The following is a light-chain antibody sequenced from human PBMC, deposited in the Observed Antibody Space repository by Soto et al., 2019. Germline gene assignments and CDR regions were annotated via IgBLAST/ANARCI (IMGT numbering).Light chain of an antibody. Sequence: QSALPLTPPAAGVPGPRITLSSTGTSREGCGYKYVGYNHVSLYQQHPAKAPKLMIYEVTKRPSGVPDRFSGSKSGNTASLTVSGLQAEDEADYYCTSYAGSNIYVFGPGTQVAVL. V-gene: IGLV2-8*01. CDR2: EVT. CDR3: TSYAGSNIYV. J-gene: IGLJ1*01. CDR1: SREGCGYKY.